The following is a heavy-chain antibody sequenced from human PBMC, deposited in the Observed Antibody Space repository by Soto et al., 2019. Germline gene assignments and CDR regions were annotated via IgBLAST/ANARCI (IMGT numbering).Heavy chain of an antibody. D-gene: IGHD6-19*01. CDR1: GFTFDDYA. CDR3: ARGSSGWYVGNFDY. V-gene: IGHV3-9*01. CDR2: ISWNSGSI. Sequence: EVQLVESGGGLVQPGRSLRLSSAASGFTFDDYAMHWVRQAPGKGLEWVSGISWNSGSIGYADSVKGRFTISRDNAKNSLYLQMNSLRAEDTALYYCARGSSGWYVGNFDYWGQGTLVTVSS. J-gene: IGHJ4*02.